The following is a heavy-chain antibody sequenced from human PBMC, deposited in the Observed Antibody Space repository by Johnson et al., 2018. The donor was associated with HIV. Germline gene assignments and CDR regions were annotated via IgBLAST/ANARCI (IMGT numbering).Heavy chain of an antibody. CDR2: ISSSGGRT. D-gene: IGHD6-6*01. V-gene: IGHV3-64*07. Sequence: EVQLVESGGGLVQPGGSLRLSCTASGYTFRSYAMHWVRQAPGKGLEYVSAISSSGGRTYYADSVTGRCTISRDTSENTLYLQMGSLRDEDMAVYYCARVTGRTLAARYDAFDIWGQGTMVTVSS. J-gene: IGHJ3*02. CDR1: GYTFRSYA. CDR3: ARVTGRTLAARYDAFDI.